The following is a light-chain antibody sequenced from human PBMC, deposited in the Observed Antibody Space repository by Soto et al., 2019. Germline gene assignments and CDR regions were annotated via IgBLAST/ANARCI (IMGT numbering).Light chain of an antibody. J-gene: IGKJ4*01. Sequence: EIVLTQSPATLSLSPGERATLSCRASQSVSSYLAWYQQKPGQAPRLLIYDASNRATGIPARFSGSGSVTDFTLTISSLEPEDFAVYDCQQRSNWPLTFGGGTKVEIK. V-gene: IGKV3-11*01. CDR3: QQRSNWPLT. CDR2: DAS. CDR1: QSVSSY.